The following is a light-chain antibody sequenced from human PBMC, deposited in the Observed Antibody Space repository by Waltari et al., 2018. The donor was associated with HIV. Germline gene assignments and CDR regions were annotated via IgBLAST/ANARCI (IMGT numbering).Light chain of an antibody. J-gene: IGLJ2*01. CDR3: ATWDDNLSGVL. V-gene: IGLV1-47*01. Sequence: QSVLTQPPSASGPPGQRVTMSCSGSNSNIGSIDVFWYQQLPGTAPKLLIYRSSQRPSGVPDRFSASKSGTSGSLAISGLRSEDEADYYCATWDDNLSGVLFGGGTRLNVL. CDR1: NSNIGSID. CDR2: RSS.